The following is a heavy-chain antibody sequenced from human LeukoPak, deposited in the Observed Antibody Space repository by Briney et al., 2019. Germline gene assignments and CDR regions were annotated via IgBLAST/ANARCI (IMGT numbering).Heavy chain of an antibody. CDR1: GFAFRAHD. CDR3: VKARDSANYYFDS. CDR2: IQDEGISK. J-gene: IGHJ4*01. Sequence: GGSLRLSCLGSGFAFRAHDMHWVRQAPGKGPEWVAHIQDEGISKTYGDAVKGRFAISRDNSKNMVYLDMASLTVADTALYYCVKARDSANYYFDSWGHGTLVIVSS. V-gene: IGHV3-30*02. D-gene: IGHD1-26*01.